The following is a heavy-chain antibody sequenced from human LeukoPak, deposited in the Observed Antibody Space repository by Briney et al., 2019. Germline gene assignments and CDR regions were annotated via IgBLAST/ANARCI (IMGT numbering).Heavy chain of an antibody. CDR3: ARTAAPRGNWFDP. CDR2: IDPSDSYT. D-gene: IGHD6-13*01. J-gene: IGHJ5*02. V-gene: IGHV5-10-1*01. Sequence: GESLKISCKGSGYSFTSYWISWVRQMPGKGLEWMGRIDPSDSYTNYSPSFQGHVTISADKSISTTYLQWSSLKASDTAMYYCARTAAPRGNWFDPWGQGTLVTVSS. CDR1: GYSFTSYW.